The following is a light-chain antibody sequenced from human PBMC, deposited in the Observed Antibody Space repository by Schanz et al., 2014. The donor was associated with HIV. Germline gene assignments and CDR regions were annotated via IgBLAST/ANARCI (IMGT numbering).Light chain of an antibody. Sequence: QSVLTQPASVSGSLGQSITISCTGTSGDVGGHNPVSWYQQHPGKVPKLLIYEAMKRPSGVSGRFSGSKSGNTASLTVSGLQAEDEADYYCSSYAGSKVFGGGTKLTVL. CDR1: SGDVGGHNP. V-gene: IGLV2-14*02. CDR3: SSYAGSKV. J-gene: IGLJ3*02. CDR2: EAM.